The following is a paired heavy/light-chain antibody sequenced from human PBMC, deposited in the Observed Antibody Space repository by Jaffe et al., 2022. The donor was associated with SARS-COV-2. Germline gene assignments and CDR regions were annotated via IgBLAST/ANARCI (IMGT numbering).Heavy chain of an antibody. CDR3: TKGNGQGYSIAWWLGAPDH. D-gene: IGHD6-19*01. J-gene: IGHJ4*02. CDR1: GFTFSEYG. CDR2: ISYDGNHQ. Sequence: QVQLVESGGGVVQPGGSVRLSCAASGFTFSEYGMHWVRQAPGKGLEWVTVISYDGNHQYYADSVKGRFTVSRDNSKNTLYLQMNSLRADDTAVYYCTKGNGQGYSIAWWLGAPDHWGQGTLVTVSS. V-gene: IGHV3-30*18.
Light chain of an antibody. V-gene: IGKV4-1*01. Sequence: DIVMTQSPDSLAVSVGERATINCKSSQTLLYSPTNKNYLAWYQQKAGQPPKLLIYWASARASGVPDRFSGGGSGTDFTLTISSLQAEDVAVYYCQQYYDTPLAFGGGTRVEIK. CDR1: QTLLYSPTNKNY. CDR2: WAS. J-gene: IGKJ4*01. CDR3: QQYYDTPLA.